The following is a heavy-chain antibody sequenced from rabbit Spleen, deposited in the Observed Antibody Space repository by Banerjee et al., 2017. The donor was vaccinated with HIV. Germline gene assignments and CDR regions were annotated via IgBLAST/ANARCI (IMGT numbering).Heavy chain of an antibody. V-gene: IGHV1S45*01. CDR3: VREVAARFNL. D-gene: IGHD4-1*01. CDR2: IYAGHSGFT. Sequence: QEQLVESGGGLVQPEGSLTLTCTASGFSFSSSYYMCWVRQAPGKGLEWIGCIYAGHSGFTYYASWAKGRFTISKTSSTTVTLQMTSLTAADTATYFCVREVAARFNLWGPGTLVTVS. CDR1: GFSFSSSYY. J-gene: IGHJ4*01.